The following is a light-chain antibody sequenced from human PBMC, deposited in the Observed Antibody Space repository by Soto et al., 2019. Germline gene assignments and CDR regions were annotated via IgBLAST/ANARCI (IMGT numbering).Light chain of an antibody. Sequence: DSQMTQSPSSLSASVGDRVTITCRASQSISSYLNWYQQKPGKAPKLLIYAASSLQSGVPSRFSGSGSGTDFTLTISSLQPEDFATYYCQQSYSTPGTFGPGTQVDSK. CDR1: QSISSY. CDR2: AAS. V-gene: IGKV1-39*01. J-gene: IGKJ3*01. CDR3: QQSYSTPGT.